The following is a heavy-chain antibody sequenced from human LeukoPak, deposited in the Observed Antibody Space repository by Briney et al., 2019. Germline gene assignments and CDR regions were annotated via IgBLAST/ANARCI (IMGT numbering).Heavy chain of an antibody. D-gene: IGHD6-13*01. CDR1: GGSFSGYY. V-gene: IGHV4-34*01. CDR2: INHSGST. Sequence: PSETLSLTCAVYGGSFSGYYWSWIRQPPGKGLEWIGEINHSGSTNYNPSLKSRVTISVETSKNEFSLKLRSVTAADTAVYYCARVTGYRIEDYFDYWGQGTLVTVSS. CDR3: ARVTGYRIEDYFDY. J-gene: IGHJ4*02.